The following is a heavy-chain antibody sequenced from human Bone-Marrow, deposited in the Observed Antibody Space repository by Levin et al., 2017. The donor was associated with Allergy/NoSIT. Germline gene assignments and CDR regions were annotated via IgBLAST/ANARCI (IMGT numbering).Heavy chain of an antibody. CDR1: GFTVGNNY. D-gene: IGHD3-16*01. Sequence: GGSLRLSCAASGFTVGNNYMSWVRQAPGKGLEWVSLMYSGGTTSYANSVKGRFTISRDSSKNTLYLLMDSLRVEDTAVYYCAGGPSRGYWGQGTLVTVSS. J-gene: IGHJ4*02. CDR3: AGGPSRGY. CDR2: MYSGGTT. V-gene: IGHV3-53*01.